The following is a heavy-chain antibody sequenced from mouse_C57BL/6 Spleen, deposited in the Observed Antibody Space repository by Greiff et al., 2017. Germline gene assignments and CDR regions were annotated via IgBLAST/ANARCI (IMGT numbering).Heavy chain of an antibody. CDR1: GFTFSSYA. CDR2: ISDGGSYT. V-gene: IGHV5-4*01. D-gene: IGHD2-3*01. CDR3: AREGDGSWYFDV. Sequence: EVQLQESGGGLVKPGGSLKLSCAASGFTFSSYAMSWVRQTPEKRLEWVATISDGGSYTYYPDNVKGRFTISRDNAKNNLYLQMSHLKSEDTAMYYCAREGDGSWYFDVWGTGTTVTVSS. J-gene: IGHJ1*03.